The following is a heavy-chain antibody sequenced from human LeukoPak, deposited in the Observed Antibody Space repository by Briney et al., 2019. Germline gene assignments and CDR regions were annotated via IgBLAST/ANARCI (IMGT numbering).Heavy chain of an antibody. CDR3: ARASRGYSYGYDAFDI. D-gene: IGHD5-18*01. J-gene: IGHJ3*02. CDR2: IWYDGSNK. CDR1: GFTFSSYG. Sequence: PGGSLRLSCAASGFTFSSYGMHWVRQAPGKGLEWVAVIWYDGSNKYYADSVKGRFTISRDNSKNTLYLQMNSLRAEDTAVYYCARASRGYSYGYDAFDIWGQGTMVTVSS. V-gene: IGHV3-33*01.